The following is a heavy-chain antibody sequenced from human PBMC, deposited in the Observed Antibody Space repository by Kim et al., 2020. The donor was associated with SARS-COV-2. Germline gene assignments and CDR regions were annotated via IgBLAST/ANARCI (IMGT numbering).Heavy chain of an antibody. CDR3: AREGRGDWNAVYYYYGM. CDR2: ISYDGSNK. J-gene: IGHJ6*01. Sequence: GGSLRLSCAASGFTFSSYAMHWVRQAPGKGLEWVAVISYDGSNKYYVDSVKGRFTISRDNSKNTLYLQMNSLRAEDTAVYYCAREGRGDWNAVYYYYGM. CDR1: GFTFSSYA. V-gene: IGHV3-30*04. D-gene: IGHD1-1*01.